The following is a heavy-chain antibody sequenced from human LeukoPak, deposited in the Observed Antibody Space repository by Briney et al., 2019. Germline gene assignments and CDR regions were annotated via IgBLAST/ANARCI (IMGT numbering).Heavy chain of an antibody. V-gene: IGHV4-59*01. J-gene: IGHJ5*02. D-gene: IGHD3-10*01. CDR3: ARVAVYYGSGSSWFDP. Sequence: SETLSLTCTVSGGSISSYYWSWIRQPPGKGLEWIGYIYYSGSTNYNPSLKSRVTISVDTSKNQFSLKLSSVTAADTAVYYCARVAVYYGSGSSWFDPWGQGTLVTVSS. CDR2: IYYSGST. CDR1: GGSISSYY.